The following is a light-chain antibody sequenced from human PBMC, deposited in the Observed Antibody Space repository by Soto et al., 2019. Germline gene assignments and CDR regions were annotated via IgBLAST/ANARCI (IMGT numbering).Light chain of an antibody. Sequence: DIQMTQSPSSLYASVGDRVTITCRASQGIRNSLAWYQQKPGKVPKLLISAAFTLQSGVPSRFSGSGSGTDFTLTISSLQPEDVATYYCQNYNSAPYTFGPGTNVDIK. V-gene: IGKV1-27*01. CDR2: AAF. J-gene: IGKJ3*01. CDR1: QGIRNS. CDR3: QNYNSAPYT.